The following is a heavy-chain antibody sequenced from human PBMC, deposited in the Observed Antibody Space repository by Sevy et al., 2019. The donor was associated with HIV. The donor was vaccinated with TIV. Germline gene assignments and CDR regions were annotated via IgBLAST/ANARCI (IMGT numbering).Heavy chain of an antibody. CDR3: ARRDVNHQYLMDY. CDR1: GFTFSDYA. J-gene: IGHJ4*02. CDR2: TSYDERDI. D-gene: IGHD2-8*01. Sequence: GGSLRLSCAASGFTFSDYAMHWVRQAPGKGLEWLSYTSYDERDIYYLDSVRGRFSVSRDISKRTLFLQMNDLRPEDTAVYYCARRDVNHQYLMDYWGQGILVTVSS. V-gene: IGHV3-30*03.